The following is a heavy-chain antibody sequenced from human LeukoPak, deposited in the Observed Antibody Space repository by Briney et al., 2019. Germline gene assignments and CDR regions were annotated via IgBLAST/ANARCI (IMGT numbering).Heavy chain of an antibody. Sequence: PSETLSLTCAVSGGSISSGGYSWSWIRQPPGKGLEWIGYIYHSGSTYYNPSHKSRVTISVDRSKNQFSLKLSSVTAADTAVYYCARGAYDSSGYYFTYWYFDLWGRGTLVTVSS. V-gene: IGHV4-30-2*01. CDR1: GGSISSGGYS. CDR3: ARGAYDSSGYYFTYWYFDL. D-gene: IGHD3-22*01. CDR2: IYHSGST. J-gene: IGHJ2*01.